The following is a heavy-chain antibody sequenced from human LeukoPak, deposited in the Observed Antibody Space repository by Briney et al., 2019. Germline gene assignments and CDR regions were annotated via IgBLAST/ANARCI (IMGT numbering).Heavy chain of an antibody. D-gene: IGHD3-10*01. CDR2: MNPNSGNT. J-gene: IGHJ6*02. CDR1: GYTFTSYD. CDR3: ASVLGYYGSGSYADGMDV. V-gene: IGHV1-8*01. Sequence: GASVKVSCKASGYTFTSYDINWVRQATGQGLEWMGWMNPNSGNTGYAQKFQGRVTMTRNTSISTAYMELSSLRSEDTAVYYCASVLGYYGSGSYADGMDVWGQGTTVTISS.